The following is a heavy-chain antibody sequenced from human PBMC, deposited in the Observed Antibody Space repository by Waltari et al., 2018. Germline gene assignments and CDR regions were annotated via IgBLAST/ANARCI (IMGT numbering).Heavy chain of an antibody. CDR2: ISNLGGTA. J-gene: IGHJ4*02. Sequence: EVKMAESGGTLIQPGGSLRLSCVGSGFVFDSYEMNWVRQTPGKGLEWISYISNLGGTAYYADAVRGRFTISRDNAKNSVYLQMSSLRVEDTGLYYCAKPGGCSSTSCQFDDWGQGTLVTVSS. D-gene: IGHD2-2*01. CDR3: AKPGGCSSTSCQFDD. V-gene: IGHV3-48*03. CDR1: GFVFDSYE.